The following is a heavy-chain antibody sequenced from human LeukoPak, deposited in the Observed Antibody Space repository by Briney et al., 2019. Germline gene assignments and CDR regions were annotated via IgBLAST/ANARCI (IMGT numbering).Heavy chain of an antibody. D-gene: IGHD3-10*01. CDR1: GFTFSSYA. V-gene: IGHV3-23*01. CDR2: ISGSGGST. J-gene: IGHJ4*02. CDR3: ARDRISYGSGRSPLDY. Sequence: GGSLRLSCAASGFTFSSYAMSWVRQAPGKGLEWVSAISGSGGSTYYADSVKGRFTISRDSSKNTLYLQMNSLRAEDTAVYYCARDRISYGSGRSPLDYWGQGTLVTVSS.